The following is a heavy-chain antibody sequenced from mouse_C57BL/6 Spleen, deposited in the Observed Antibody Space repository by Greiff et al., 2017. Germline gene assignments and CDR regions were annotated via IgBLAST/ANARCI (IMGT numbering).Heavy chain of an antibody. J-gene: IGHJ2*01. V-gene: IGHV1-72*01. D-gene: IGHD1-1*01. Sequence: QVQLQQPGAELVKPGASVKLSCKASGYTFTSYWMHWVKQRPGRGLEWIGRIDPNSGGTKYNEKFKSKATLTVDKPSSTAYMQLSSLTSEDSAVYYCERFITTVVAHFDYWGQGTTLTVSS. CDR3: ERFITTVVAHFDY. CDR1: GYTFTSYW. CDR2: IDPNSGGT.